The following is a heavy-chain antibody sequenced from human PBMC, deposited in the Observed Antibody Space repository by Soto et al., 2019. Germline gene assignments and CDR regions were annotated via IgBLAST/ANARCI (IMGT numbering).Heavy chain of an antibody. Sequence: SVKVSCKASGGTFSSYTISWVRQAPGQGLEWMGRIIPILGIANYAQKFQGRVTITADKSTSTAYMELCSLRSEDTAVFYCAREVGCSSTSCYYYYYMDVWGKGTTVTVSS. CDR3: AREVGCSSTSCYYYYYMDV. D-gene: IGHD2-2*01. CDR2: IIPILGIA. V-gene: IGHV1-69*04. J-gene: IGHJ6*03. CDR1: GGTFSSYT.